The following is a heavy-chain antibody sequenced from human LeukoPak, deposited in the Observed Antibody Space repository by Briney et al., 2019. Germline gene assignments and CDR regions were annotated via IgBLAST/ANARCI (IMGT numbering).Heavy chain of an antibody. CDR1: GGSTSTYY. CDR3: ARSIEGYYYYMDV. V-gene: IGHV4-4*09. D-gene: IGHD3-16*02. Sequence: PSETLSLTCTVSGGSTSTYYWSWIRQPPGKGLEWIGYIHTSGSTNYNPSLKSRVTMSVDTSKNQFSLKLSSVTAADTAVYYCARSIEGYYYYMDVWGKGTTVTVSS. CDR2: IHTSGST. J-gene: IGHJ6*03.